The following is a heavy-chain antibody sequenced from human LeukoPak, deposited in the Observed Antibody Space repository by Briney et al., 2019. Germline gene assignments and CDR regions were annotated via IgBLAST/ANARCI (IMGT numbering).Heavy chain of an antibody. J-gene: IGHJ4*02. V-gene: IGHV1-2*02. CDR1: EYTFIGYY. D-gene: IGHD2-15*01. CDR2: INPNSGDT. Sequence: GASVKVSCKAFEYTFIGYYMHWVRQAPGQGLEWMGWINPNSGDTNHAQNFQGRVTLTRDTSISTAYMELSSLRSDDSAVYYCAGEYCSGGSCRQGFDYWGQGTLVTVSS. CDR3: AGEYCSGGSCRQGFDY.